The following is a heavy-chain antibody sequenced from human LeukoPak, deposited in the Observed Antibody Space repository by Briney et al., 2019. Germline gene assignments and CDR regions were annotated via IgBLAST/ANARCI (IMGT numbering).Heavy chain of an antibody. J-gene: IGHJ6*03. V-gene: IGHV4-34*01. CDR2: IKAGGGT. D-gene: IGHD3-22*01. CDR1: GASVSGSQ. CDR3: ARHYYDSSGYRRPRPRPPRHYYYYMDV. Sequence: PSETLSLTCAVYGASVSGSQWSWIRQPPGKGLEWIGEIKAGGGTNYNPSLKSRGTISVDTSKNQLSLKLSSVTAADTAVYYCARHYYDSSGYRRPRPRPPRHYYYYMDVWGKGTTVTVSS.